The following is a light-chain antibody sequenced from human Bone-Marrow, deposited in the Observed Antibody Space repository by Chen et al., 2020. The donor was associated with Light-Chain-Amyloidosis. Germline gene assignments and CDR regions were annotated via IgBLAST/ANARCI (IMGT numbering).Light chain of an antibody. CDR1: DLGSKS. CDR2: YGS. J-gene: IGLJ2*01. CDR3: QVWQATSLHVG. Sequence: SFVLTQSPSVSMAPGQTASITCGGNDLGSKSVHWYQQRPGQAPVLVIYYGSDRPSGIPERFSGSNPGNTATLTRSRVVAGDEADYYCQVWQATSLHVGFGGGSKLTVL. V-gene: IGLV3-21*01.